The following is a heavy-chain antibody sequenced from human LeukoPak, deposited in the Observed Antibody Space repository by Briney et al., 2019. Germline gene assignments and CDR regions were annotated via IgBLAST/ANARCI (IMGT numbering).Heavy chain of an antibody. CDR3: ARDWGYSSSWYIMGAFDI. J-gene: IGHJ3*02. CDR2: IKQDGSEK. D-gene: IGHD6-13*01. Sequence: PGGSLRLSCAASGFTFSSYWMSWVRQAPGKGLEWVANIKQDGSEKYYVDSVKGRFTISRDNAKNSLYLQVNSLRAEDTAVYYCARDWGYSSSWYIMGAFDIWGQGTMVTVSS. CDR1: GFTFSSYW. V-gene: IGHV3-7*01.